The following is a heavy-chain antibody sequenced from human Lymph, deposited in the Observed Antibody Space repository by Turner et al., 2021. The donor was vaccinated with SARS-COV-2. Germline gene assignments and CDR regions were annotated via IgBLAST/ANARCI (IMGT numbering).Heavy chain of an antibody. V-gene: IGHV3-53*02. Sequence: EVKLVETGGGLIQPGGSLGLSCAASGIIVSRNYMNWVRQAPGKGLEWVSVIYSGGTTYYADSVKGRFTISRDNSKNTLYLQMNSLRVEDTAVYYCARDLGTYGMDVWGQGTTVTVSS. CDR3: ARDLGTYGMDV. CDR1: GIIVSRNY. CDR2: IYSGGTT. J-gene: IGHJ6*02. D-gene: IGHD6-13*01.